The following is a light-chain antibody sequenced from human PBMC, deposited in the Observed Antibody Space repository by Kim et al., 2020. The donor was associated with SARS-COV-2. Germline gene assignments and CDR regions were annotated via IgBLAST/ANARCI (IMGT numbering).Light chain of an antibody. CDR2: KKN. CDR1: SLRSYY. Sequence: GQTISTTYEEGSLRSYYASWYQQKPEAAPVVVIYKKNHRPSGIPGRFSGSSSGNASSLTIAGQQAEDEAYYCCNSRDSGGNHQVFGGGTKVTVL. V-gene: IGLV3-19*01. CDR3: NSRDSGGNHQV. J-gene: IGLJ2*01.